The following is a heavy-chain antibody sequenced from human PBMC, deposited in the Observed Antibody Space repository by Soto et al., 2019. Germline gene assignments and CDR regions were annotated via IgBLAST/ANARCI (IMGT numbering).Heavy chain of an antibody. CDR1: GASIGSGDDY. V-gene: IGHV4-30-4*08. J-gene: IGHJ5*02. CDR3: PKHQPPEFDP. D-gene: IGHD2-2*01. Sequence: SETLSLTCSVSGASIGSGDDYWTWIRQSPGKGLEWIGYISDSGSTFYNPSLRSRLTIALDTSKNHFSLKLNSVTAADTAVYYCPKHQPPEFDPWGQESRSPSTQ. CDR2: ISDSGST.